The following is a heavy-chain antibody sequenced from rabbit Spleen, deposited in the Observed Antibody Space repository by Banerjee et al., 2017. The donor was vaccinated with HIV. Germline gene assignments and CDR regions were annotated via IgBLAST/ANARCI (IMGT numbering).Heavy chain of an antibody. CDR2: IDTNDGDT. J-gene: IGHJ3*01. V-gene: IGHV1S40*01. CDR1: GFSFSSNW. CDR3: AREVFGSSGLWDL. Sequence: QSLEESGGGLVKPGGTLTLTCTVSGFSFSSNWICWVRQAPGKGLEWIACIDTNDGDTDYANWPKGRFTISKTSSTTVTLQMTSLTAADTATYFCAREVFGSSGLWDLWGQGTLVTVS. D-gene: IGHD1-1*01.